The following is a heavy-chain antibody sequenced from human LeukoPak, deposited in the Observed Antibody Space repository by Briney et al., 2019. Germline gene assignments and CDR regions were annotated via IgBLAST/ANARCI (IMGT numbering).Heavy chain of an antibody. J-gene: IGHJ4*02. D-gene: IGHD3-9*01. CDR2: IYHSGST. Sequence: PSETLSLTCAVSGYSISSGYYWGWIRQPPGKGLEWIGSIYHSGSTYYNPSLKSRVTISVDTSKNQFSLNLKSVTAADTAVYYCAGWDYDSTFDYWGQGILVTVSS. V-gene: IGHV4-38-2*01. CDR1: GYSISSGYY. CDR3: AGWDYDSTFDY.